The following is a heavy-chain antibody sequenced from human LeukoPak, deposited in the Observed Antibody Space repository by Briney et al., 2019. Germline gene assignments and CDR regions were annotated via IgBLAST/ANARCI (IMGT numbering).Heavy chain of an antibody. CDR1: GFTISSYG. Sequence: GGSLRLSCAASGFTISSYGMHWVRQAPGKGLEWVAFIRYDGSNKYYAGSVKGRFTISRDNSKNTLYLQMNSLRAEDTAVYYCARHGSITMVRGRLRYYYMDVWGKGTTVTISS. CDR3: ARHGSITMVRGRLRYYYMDV. CDR2: IRYDGSNK. D-gene: IGHD3-10*01. V-gene: IGHV3-30*02. J-gene: IGHJ6*03.